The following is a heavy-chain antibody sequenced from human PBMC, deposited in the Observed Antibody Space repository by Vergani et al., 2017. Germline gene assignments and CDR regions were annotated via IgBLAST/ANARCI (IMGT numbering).Heavy chain of an antibody. J-gene: IGHJ3*02. CDR3: ARDLTWYCSSTSCHMGAFDI. CDR2: IIPIFGTA. D-gene: IGHD2-2*01. V-gene: IGHV1-69*14. Sequence: QVQLVQSGAEVKKPGSSVKVSCKASGGTFSSYAISWVRQASGQGLEWMGRIIPIFGTANYAQKFQGRVTITADKSTSTAYMELSSLRSEETAVYYCARDLTWYCSSTSCHMGAFDIWGQGTMVTVSS. CDR1: GGTFSSYA.